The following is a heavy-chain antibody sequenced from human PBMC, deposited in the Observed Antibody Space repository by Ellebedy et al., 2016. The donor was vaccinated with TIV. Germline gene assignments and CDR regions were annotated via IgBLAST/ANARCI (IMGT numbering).Heavy chain of an antibody. D-gene: IGHD3-10*01. CDR2: ISYDGSDK. J-gene: IGHJ6*02. Sequence: GESLKISXAASGFTVSSNYMSWVRQAPGKGLEWVATISYDGSDKYYTESVKGRFTISKDNSKNTLFLQMNSLRAEDTAVYYCAKDKGSGTYYNLYFGMDVWGQGTTVIVAS. CDR3: AKDKGSGTYYNLYFGMDV. CDR1: GFTVSSNY. V-gene: IGHV3-30*18.